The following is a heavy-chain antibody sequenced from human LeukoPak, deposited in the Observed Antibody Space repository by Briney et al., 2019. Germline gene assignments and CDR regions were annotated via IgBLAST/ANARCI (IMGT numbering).Heavy chain of an antibody. D-gene: IGHD3-10*01. V-gene: IGHV3-7*01. CDR1: GFTLSTPW. CDR2: INRDGSQI. J-gene: IGHJ4*02. CDR3: ARGGLTAGFDY. Sequence: HPGGSLRLSCAASGFTLSTPWMTWVRQAPGKGLEWVTNINRDGSQIDYMDSVKGRFTISRDSANNALYLQMNSLRAEDTAVYYCARGGLTAGFDYWGQGTLVTVSS.